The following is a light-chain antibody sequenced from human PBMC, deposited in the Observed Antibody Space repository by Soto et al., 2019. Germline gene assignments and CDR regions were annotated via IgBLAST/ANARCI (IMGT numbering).Light chain of an antibody. CDR1: SSDVGGYKY. J-gene: IGLJ1*01. CDR3: TSYTSSSTYV. Sequence: QSALTQPASVSGSPGQSIAISCTGTSSDVGGYKYVSWYQQHPGKAPKLMIYDVSNRPSGVSDRFSGSKSGNTAYLTISGLQAEDEADYYCTSYTSSSTYVFGTGTKVTVL. CDR2: DVS. V-gene: IGLV2-14*01.